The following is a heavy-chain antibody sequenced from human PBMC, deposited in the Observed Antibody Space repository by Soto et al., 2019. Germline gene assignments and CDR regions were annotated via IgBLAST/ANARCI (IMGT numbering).Heavy chain of an antibody. CDR2: IIPIFGTA. V-gene: IGHV1-69*12. J-gene: IGHJ6*02. D-gene: IGHD2-2*01. CDR3: ARHVPADGYYYGMDV. CDR1: GGTFSSYA. Sequence: QVQLVQSGAEVKKPGSSVKVSCKASGGTFSSYAISWVRQAPGQGLAWMGGIIPIFGTADYAQKFQGRVTINADESTSTAYMELSSLRSADTAVYYCARHVPADGYYYGMDVWGQGTTVTVSS.